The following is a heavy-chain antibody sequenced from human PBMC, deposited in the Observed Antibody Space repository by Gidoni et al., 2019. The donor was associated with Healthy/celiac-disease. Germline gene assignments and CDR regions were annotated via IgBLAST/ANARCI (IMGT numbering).Heavy chain of an antibody. J-gene: IGHJ4*02. V-gene: IGHV4-59*01. D-gene: IGHD6-19*01. Sequence: QVQLQESGPGLVKPSETLSLTCTVSGCSISSYYWSWIRQPPGKGLEWIGYIYYSGSTNYNPSLKSRVTISVDTSKNQFSLKLSSVTAADTAVYYCARARGWGGPSPFDYWGQGTLVTVSS. CDR1: GCSISSYY. CDR3: ARARGWGGPSPFDY. CDR2: IYYSGST.